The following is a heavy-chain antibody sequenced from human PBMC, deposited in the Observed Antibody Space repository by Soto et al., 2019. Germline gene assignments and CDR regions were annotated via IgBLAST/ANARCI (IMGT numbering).Heavy chain of an antibody. D-gene: IGHD6-6*01. Sequence: ASVKDSCKASGYTFTNYGINWVRQAPGQGLEWLGWVSAYNGERRYAQRVQARVIMTTDTSTTTAYMELRSLRSDDTAVYYCSRGTSIPASGDYWGQGTLVTVSS. CDR1: GYTFTNYG. CDR2: VSAYNGER. CDR3: SRGTSIPASGDY. V-gene: IGHV1-18*01. J-gene: IGHJ4*01.